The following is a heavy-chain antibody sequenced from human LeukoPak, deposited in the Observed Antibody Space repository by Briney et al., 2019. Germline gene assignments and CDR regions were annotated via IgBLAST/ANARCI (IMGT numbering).Heavy chain of an antibody. CDR2: ISGSGGST. CDR3: ASFEGSILYYFDY. CDR1: GFTFSSYA. Sequence: PGGSMRLSCVASGFTFSSYAMSWVHQAPGKGLEWVSAISGSGGSTYYADSVKGRFTISRDNSKNTLYLQMNSLRAEDTAVYYCASFEGSILYYFDYWGQGTLVTVSS. D-gene: IGHD3-9*01. V-gene: IGHV3-23*01. J-gene: IGHJ4*02.